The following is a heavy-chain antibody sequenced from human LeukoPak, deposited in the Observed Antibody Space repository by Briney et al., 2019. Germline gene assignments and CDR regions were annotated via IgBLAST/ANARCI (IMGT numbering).Heavy chain of an antibody. CDR2: ISYDGSNK. V-gene: IGHV3-30*04. J-gene: IGHJ4*02. CDR1: GFTFSSYA. D-gene: IGHD6-13*01. CDR3: ARGNRQLVRGGVDY. Sequence: GGSLRLSCAASGFTFSSYAMHWVRQAPGKGLEWVAVISYDGSNKYYADSVKGRFTISRDNSKNTLYLQMNSLRAEDTAVYYCARGNRQLVRGGVDYWGQGTLVTVSS.